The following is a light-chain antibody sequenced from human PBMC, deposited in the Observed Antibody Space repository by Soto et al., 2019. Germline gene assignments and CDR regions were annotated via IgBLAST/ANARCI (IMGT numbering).Light chain of an antibody. CDR2: DVS. V-gene: IGLV2-14*01. CDR1: SVGVGGYNY. CDR3: SSYTSSSPHVV. Sequence: QSALTQPASVSGSPGQSITLSCTGTSVGVGGYNYVYWYQQHPGKAPKLMIYDVSNRPSGVSNRFSGSKSGNTASLTISGLQSEDEADYYCSSYTSSSPHVVFGGGTKLTVL. J-gene: IGLJ2*01.